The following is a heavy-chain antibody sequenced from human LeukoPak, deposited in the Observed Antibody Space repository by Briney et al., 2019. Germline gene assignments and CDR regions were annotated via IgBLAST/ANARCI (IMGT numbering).Heavy chain of an antibody. CDR1: GGSISSSSYY. CDR2: IYYSGST. CDR3: ARFPYYYGMDV. J-gene: IGHJ6*02. V-gene: IGHV4-39*01. Sequence: PSETLSLTCTVSGGSISSSSYYWGWIRQPPGKGLEWIGSIYYSGSTYYNPSLKSRVTISVDTSKNRFSLKLSSVTAADTAVYYCARFPYYYGMDVWGQGTTVTVSS.